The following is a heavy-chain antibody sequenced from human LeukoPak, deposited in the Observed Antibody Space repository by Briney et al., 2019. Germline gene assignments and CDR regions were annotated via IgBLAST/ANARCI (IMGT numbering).Heavy chain of an antibody. V-gene: IGHV3-23*01. J-gene: IGHJ5*02. CDR1: GLTFSNYA. CDR2: ISGSGGNT. D-gene: IGHD6-19*01. CDR3: ANFERTVAGPYNWFDP. Sequence: PGGSLRLSCAASGLTFSNYAMSWVRQAPGKGLEWVAAISGSGGNTYYADTVKGRFTISRDNSKNTLYLQMNSLRAEDTAVYNCANFERTVAGPYNWFDPWGQGTLVTVSS.